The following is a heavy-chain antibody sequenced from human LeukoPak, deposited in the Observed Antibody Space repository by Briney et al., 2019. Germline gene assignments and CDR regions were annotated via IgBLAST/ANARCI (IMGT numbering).Heavy chain of an antibody. Sequence: SVKVSCKASGFTFTSSAMQWVRQARGQRLEWIGWIVVGSGNTNYAQKLQGRVTVTTDTSTSTAYMEVRSLRSDDTAVYYCARGSSASFDFWGQGTLVTVSS. J-gene: IGHJ4*02. CDR2: IVVGSGNT. D-gene: IGHD6-19*01. V-gene: IGHV1-58*02. CDR1: GFTFTSSA. CDR3: ARGSSASFDF.